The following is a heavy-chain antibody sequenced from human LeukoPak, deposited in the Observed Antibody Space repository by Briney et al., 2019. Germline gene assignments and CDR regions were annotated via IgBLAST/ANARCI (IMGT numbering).Heavy chain of an antibody. D-gene: IGHD3-10*01. V-gene: IGHV3-23*01. CDR2: ISESGGST. J-gene: IGHJ4*02. CDR3: AKGSF. Sequence: PGGSLRHSCVLSGFTFSTSAMSWVRQAPGKGLEWVSGISESGGSTYYADSVKGRFTSSRDNSKNTLYLQMNNLRAEDTAAYYCAKGSFWGQGTLVTVSS. CDR1: GFTFSTSA.